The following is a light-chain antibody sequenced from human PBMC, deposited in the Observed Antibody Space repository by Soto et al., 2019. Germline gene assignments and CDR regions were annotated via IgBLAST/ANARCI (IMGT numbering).Light chain of an antibody. V-gene: IGKV1-39*01. CDR3: QQTSSTPT. CDR2: AAS. CDR1: QSISSY. Sequence: IQMTQSPSTLSASVGDSVTITCRASQSISSYLNWYQQKPGKAPKLLIYAASSLQTGVSSRFSGSGSGTDFTLTISNLQPEDFATYYCQQTSSTPTFGGGTKVDIK. J-gene: IGKJ4*01.